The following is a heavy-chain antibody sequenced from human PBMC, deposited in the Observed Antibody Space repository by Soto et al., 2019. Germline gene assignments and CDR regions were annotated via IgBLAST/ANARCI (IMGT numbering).Heavy chain of an antibody. Sequence: EVQLVESGGGLVKPGGSLRLSCAASGFTFSNAWMSWVRQAPGKGLEWVGRIKSKTDGGTTDYAAPVKGRFTISRDDSKNTLYLQMNSLKTEDTAVYYCTTGIVVVPAARSYWGQGTLVTVSS. J-gene: IGHJ4*02. CDR2: IKSKTDGGTT. V-gene: IGHV3-15*01. CDR1: GFTFSNAW. CDR3: TTGIVVVPAARSY. D-gene: IGHD2-2*01.